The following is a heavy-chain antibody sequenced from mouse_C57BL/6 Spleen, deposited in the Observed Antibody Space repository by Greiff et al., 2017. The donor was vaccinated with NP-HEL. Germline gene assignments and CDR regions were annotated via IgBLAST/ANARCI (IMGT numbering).Heavy chain of an antibody. J-gene: IGHJ3*01. CDR2: IYPGSGST. CDR3: AREGYDYDGSIWFAY. CDR1: GYTFTSYW. V-gene: IGHV1-55*01. Sequence: QVQLQQPGAELVKPGASVKMSCKASGYTFTSYWITWVKQRPGQGLEWIGDIYPGSGSTNYNEKFKSKATLTVDTSSSTAYMQLSSLTSEDSAVYYCAREGYDYDGSIWFAYWGQGTLVTVSA. D-gene: IGHD2-4*01.